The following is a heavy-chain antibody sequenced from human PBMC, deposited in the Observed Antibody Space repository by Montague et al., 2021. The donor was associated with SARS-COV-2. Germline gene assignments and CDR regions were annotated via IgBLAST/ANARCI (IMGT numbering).Heavy chain of an antibody. CDR3: ARDLVGYYYDSSGYPY. D-gene: IGHD3-22*01. CDR1: GYSISSNYC. V-gene: IGHV4-38-2*02. Sequence: SETLSLTCTVSGYSISSNYCWGWLRQPPGKGLEWIGSNHHSGSTYYNPSLKSRLTMSVATSKHQFSLKLTSVTAADTAVYYCARDLVGYYYDSSGYPYWGQGTLVTVSS. CDR2: NHHSGST. J-gene: IGHJ4*02.